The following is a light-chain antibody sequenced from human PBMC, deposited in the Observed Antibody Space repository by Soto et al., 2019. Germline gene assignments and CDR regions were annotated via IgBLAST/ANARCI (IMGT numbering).Light chain of an antibody. J-gene: IGLJ2*01. CDR2: EGS. CDR1: SSDVGSYNL. CDR3: CSYAGRSTFV. Sequence: QSALTQPASVSGSPGQSITISCTGTSSDVGSYNLVSWYQQHPGKAPKLMIYEGSKRPSGVSNRSSGSKSGNTASLTISGLQAEDEADYYCCSYAGRSTFVFGGGTKLTVL. V-gene: IGLV2-23*03.